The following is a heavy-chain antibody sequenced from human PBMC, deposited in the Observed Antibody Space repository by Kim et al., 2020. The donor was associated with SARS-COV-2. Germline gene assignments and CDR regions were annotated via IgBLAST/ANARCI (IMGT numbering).Heavy chain of an antibody. CDR2: IYYSGST. J-gene: IGHJ6*02. CDR3: ARRRKVVAAILDDGMDV. D-gene: IGHD2-15*01. V-gene: IGHV4-31*03. CDR1: GGSISSGCYY. Sequence: SETLSLTCTVSGGSISSGCYYWSWIRQHPGKGLEWIGYIYYSGSTYYNPSLKSRVTISVDTSKNQFSLKLSSVTAADTAVYYCARRRKVVAAILDDGMDVWGQGTTVTVSS.